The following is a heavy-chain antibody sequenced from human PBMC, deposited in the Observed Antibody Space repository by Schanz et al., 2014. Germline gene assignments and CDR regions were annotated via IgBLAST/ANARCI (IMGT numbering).Heavy chain of an antibody. J-gene: IGHJ4*02. V-gene: IGHV3-30*03. CDR1: TFTFSSDW. Sequence: VQLAESGGGLVQPGGSLRLSCAASTFTFSSDWMSWVRQAPGKGLEWVAVVSDDGNKKYYADSVKGRFTISRDNSKNTLYLQMNSLRPEDTAVYHCVSSGSYSSYAFWGQGTLVTVSS. CDR2: VSDDGNKK. CDR3: VSSGSYSSYAF. D-gene: IGHD3-10*01.